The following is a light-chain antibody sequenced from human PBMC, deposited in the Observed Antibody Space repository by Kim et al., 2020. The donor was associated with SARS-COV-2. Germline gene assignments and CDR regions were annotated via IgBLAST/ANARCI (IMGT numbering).Light chain of an antibody. J-gene: IGKJ1*01. CDR3: QQYNKWPGT. Sequence: EIVMTQSPATLSVSLGERVTLSCRASHSASSNLAWHQQKRGQAPRLLIYGTSTRATGIPARFSGSGSGTEFTLTISSLQSEDFAVYYCQQYNKWPGTFGQGTKVDIK. CDR1: HSASSN. CDR2: GTS. V-gene: IGKV3-15*01.